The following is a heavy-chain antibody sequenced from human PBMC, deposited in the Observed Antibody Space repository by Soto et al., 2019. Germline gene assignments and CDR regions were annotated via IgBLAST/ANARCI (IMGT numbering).Heavy chain of an antibody. D-gene: IGHD3-22*01. CDR1: GFTFDDYA. CDR2: ISWNSGSI. CDR3: AKDIGSSGYPEGFDY. V-gene: IGHV3-9*01. J-gene: IGHJ4*02. Sequence: GGSLRLSCAASGFTFDDYAMHWVRQAPGKGLEWVSGISWNSGSIGYADSVKGRFTISRDNAKNSLYLQVNSLRAEDTALYYCAKDIGSSGYPEGFDYWGQGTLVTVSS.